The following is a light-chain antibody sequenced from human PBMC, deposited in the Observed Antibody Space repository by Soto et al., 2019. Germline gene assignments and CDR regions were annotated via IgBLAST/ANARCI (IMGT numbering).Light chain of an antibody. J-gene: IGLJ2*01. CDR2: EDN. Sequence: NFMLTQPHSVSESPGKTVTISCTRSSGSIASNYVQWYQQRPGSAPTTVIYEDNQRPAGVPDRFSGSIDSSANSASLTSSGLKTEDEADYYGQSYDSSNVVFGGGTKVTVL. V-gene: IGLV6-57*04. CDR3: QSYDSSNVV. CDR1: SGSIASNY.